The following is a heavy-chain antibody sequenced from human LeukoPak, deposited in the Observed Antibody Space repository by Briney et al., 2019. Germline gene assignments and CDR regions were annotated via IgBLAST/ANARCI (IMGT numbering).Heavy chain of an antibody. V-gene: IGHV1-69*05. CDR2: IIPIFGTA. CDR1: GGTFSIYA. J-gene: IGHJ6*03. CDR3: ARGAGYYYYMDV. Sequence: SVKVSCKASGGTFSIYAISWVRQAPGQGLEWMGGIIPIFGTANYAQKFQGRVTITTDESTSTAYMELSSLRSEDTAVYYCARGAGYYYYMDVWGKGTTVTVSS.